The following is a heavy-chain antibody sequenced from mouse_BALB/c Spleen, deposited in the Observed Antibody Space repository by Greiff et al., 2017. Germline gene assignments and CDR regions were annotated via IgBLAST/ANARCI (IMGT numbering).Heavy chain of an antibody. V-gene: IGHV5-9-3*01. CDR3: ARHKTTVAYAMDY. CDR2: ISSGGSYT. CDR1: GFTFSSYA. Sequence: EVMLVESGGGLVKPGGSLKLSCAASGFTFSSYAMSWVRQTPEKRLEWVATISSGGSYTYYPDSVKGRFTISRDNAKNTLYLQMSSLRSEDTAMYYCARHKTTVAYAMDYWGQGTSVTVSA. D-gene: IGHD1-1*01. J-gene: IGHJ4*01.